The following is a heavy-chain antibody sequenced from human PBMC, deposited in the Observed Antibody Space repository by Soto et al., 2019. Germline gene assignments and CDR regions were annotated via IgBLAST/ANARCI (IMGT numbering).Heavy chain of an antibody. J-gene: IGHJ5*02. Sequence: QVQLVESGGGVVQPGRSLRLSCAASGFAVSSYAMHWVRQAPGKGLEWVAVISHDGNKKYYSVSVKGRFTMSRDNSKNMLYLEMNSLSAEDTAVYYCAKSLGRNNKLYNWFEPWGQGTLVTVSS. CDR3: AKSLGRNNKLYNWFEP. CDR1: GFAVSSYA. CDR2: ISHDGNKK. V-gene: IGHV3-30*18. D-gene: IGHD1-1*01.